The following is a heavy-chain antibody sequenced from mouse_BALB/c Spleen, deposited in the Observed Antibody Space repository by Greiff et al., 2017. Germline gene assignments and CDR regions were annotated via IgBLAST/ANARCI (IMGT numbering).Heavy chain of an antibody. Sequence: QVQLQQPGAELVTPGASVKLSCKASGYTFTSYWMHWVKQRPGQGLEWIGEIDPSDSYTNYNQKFKGKATLTVDKSSRTAYMQLSSLTSEDSAVYYCARRRDVLDYWGQGTTLTVSS. V-gene: IGHV1-69*02. CDR1: GYTFTSYW. CDR2: IDPSDSYT. CDR3: ARRRDVLDY. J-gene: IGHJ2*01.